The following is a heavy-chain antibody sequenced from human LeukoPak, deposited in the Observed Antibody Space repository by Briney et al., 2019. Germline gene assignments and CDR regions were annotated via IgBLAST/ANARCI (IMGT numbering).Heavy chain of an antibody. D-gene: IGHD2-21*01. CDR2: IYYSGST. CDR3: GRRFHAFDI. J-gene: IGHJ3*02. Sequence: SETLSLTRTVSGGSISSSSYYWGWIRQPPGKGLEWIGSIYYSGSTYYNPSLKSRVTISVDTSKNQFSLKLSSVTAADTAVYYCGRRFHAFDIWGQGTMVTVSS. CDR1: GGSISSSSYY. V-gene: IGHV4-39*07.